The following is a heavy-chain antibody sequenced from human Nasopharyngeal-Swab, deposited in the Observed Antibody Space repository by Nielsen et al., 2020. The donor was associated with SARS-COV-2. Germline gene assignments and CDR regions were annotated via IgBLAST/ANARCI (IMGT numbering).Heavy chain of an antibody. D-gene: IGHD2-2*01. CDR1: GFTFSSYW. V-gene: IGHV3-74*01. CDR3: VRGPSSGYANDAFGV. J-gene: IGHJ3*01. CDR2: INTDGTST. Sequence: GGSLRLSCAASGFTFSSYWMHWVRQAPGKGLVWVSRINTDGTSTSYADSVKGRLTIARDNAKNTLYMQMNSPRDEDTAVYYCVRGPSSGYANDAFGVWGQGTMVTVSS.